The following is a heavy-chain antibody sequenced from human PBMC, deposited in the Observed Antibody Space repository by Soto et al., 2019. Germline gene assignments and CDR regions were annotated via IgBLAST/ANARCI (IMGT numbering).Heavy chain of an antibody. V-gene: IGHV4-59*01. CDR3: ARESAGSGKNNWFDP. Sequence: LSLTCSVSRGSIRSYYWSWVRQPPGKGLEWIGFIHRTGSTKYNPSLESRVTISVDTSQNQLSLRLSSVTAADTAVYYCARESAGSGKNNWFDPWGQGILVTVSS. J-gene: IGHJ5*02. D-gene: IGHD3-10*01. CDR1: RGSIRSYY. CDR2: IHRTGST.